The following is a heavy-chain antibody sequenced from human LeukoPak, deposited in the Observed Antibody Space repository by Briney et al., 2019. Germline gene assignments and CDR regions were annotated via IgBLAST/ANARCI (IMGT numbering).Heavy chain of an antibody. Sequence: TGGSLRLSCAASGFTVSSNYMSWVRQAPGKGLEWVSVIYSGGSTYYADSVKGRFTISRDNSKNTLYLQMNSLRAEDTAIYYCAKYLCGGGNCYSGYYFDYWGQGTLVTVSS. CDR2: IYSGGST. J-gene: IGHJ4*02. CDR1: GFTVSSNY. V-gene: IGHV3-53*01. D-gene: IGHD2-15*01. CDR3: AKYLCGGGNCYSGYYFDY.